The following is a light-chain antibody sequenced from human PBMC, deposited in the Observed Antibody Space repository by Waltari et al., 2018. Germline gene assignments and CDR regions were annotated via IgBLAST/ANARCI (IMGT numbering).Light chain of an antibody. V-gene: IGKV3-11*01. CDR3: QQRSNWPLT. CDR1: QRVSSY. CDR2: DAS. J-gene: IGKJ4*01. Sequence: EIVLTQSPATLSLSPGERATLSCRASQRVSSYLAWYQQKPGQAPRLLLYDASNRATGIPARFSGIGSGTDFTLIFSSLEPEDFAVYYCQQRSNWPLTFGGGTKVEIK.